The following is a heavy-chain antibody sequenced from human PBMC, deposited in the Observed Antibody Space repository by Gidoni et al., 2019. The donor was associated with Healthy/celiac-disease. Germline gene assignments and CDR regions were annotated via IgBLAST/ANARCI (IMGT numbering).Heavy chain of an antibody. CDR1: GFTFDDYT. CDR3: AKDMGGGGGYNLEGYFDY. V-gene: IGHV3-43*01. D-gene: IGHD5-12*01. CDR2: ISWDGGST. J-gene: IGHJ4*02. Sequence: EVKLVESGGVVVQPGGSLRLSCAASGFTFDDYTMHWVRQAPGKGLEWVSLISWDGGSTYYADSVKGRFTISRENSKNSLYLQMNSLRTEDTALYYCAKDMGGGGGYNLEGYFDYWGQGTLVTVSS.